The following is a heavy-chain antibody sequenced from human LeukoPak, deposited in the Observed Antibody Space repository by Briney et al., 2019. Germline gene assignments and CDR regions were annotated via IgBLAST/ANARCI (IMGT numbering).Heavy chain of an antibody. Sequence: SETLSLTCAVYGGSFSGYYWSWIRQPPGKGLEWIGEINHSGSTNYNPSLKSRVTISVDTSKNQFSLKLSSVTAADTAVYYCASGGAPDRRDSRDFDYWGQGTLVTVSS. J-gene: IGHJ4*02. D-gene: IGHD3-16*01. CDR1: GGSFSGYY. CDR3: ASGGAPDRRDSRDFDY. V-gene: IGHV4-34*01. CDR2: INHSGST.